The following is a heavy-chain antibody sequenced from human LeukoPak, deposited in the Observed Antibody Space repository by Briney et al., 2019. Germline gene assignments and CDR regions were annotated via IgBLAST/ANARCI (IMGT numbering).Heavy chain of an antibody. CDR3: ARLKLYYYGSGSNNWFDP. Sequence: NASETLSLTCAVYGGSFSGYYWSWIRQPPGKGLEWIGEINHSGSTNYNPSLKSRVTISVDTSKNQFSLMLSSVTAADTAVYYCARLKLYYYGSGSNNWFDPWGQGTLVTVSS. D-gene: IGHD3-10*01. CDR1: GGSFSGYY. J-gene: IGHJ5*02. CDR2: INHSGST. V-gene: IGHV4-34*01.